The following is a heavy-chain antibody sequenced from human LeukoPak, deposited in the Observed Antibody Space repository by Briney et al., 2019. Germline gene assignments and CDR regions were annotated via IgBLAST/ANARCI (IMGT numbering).Heavy chain of an antibody. Sequence: GGSLRLSCAASGFTFSSYWLHWVRQAPGKGLVWVSRINSDGSSTSYADSVKGRFTISRDNAKNTLYLQMNSLRAEDTAVYYCARLLFGVVTYIDYWGQGTLVTVSS. CDR3: ARLLFGVVTYIDY. CDR1: GFTFSSYW. D-gene: IGHD3-3*01. CDR2: INSDGSST. J-gene: IGHJ4*02. V-gene: IGHV3-74*01.